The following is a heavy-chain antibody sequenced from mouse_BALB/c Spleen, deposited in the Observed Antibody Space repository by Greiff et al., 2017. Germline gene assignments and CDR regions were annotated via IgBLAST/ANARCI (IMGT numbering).Heavy chain of an antibody. Sequence: EVQGVESGGGLVQPGGSLRLSCATSGFTFTDYYMSWVRQPPGKALEWLGFIRNKANGYTTEYSASVKGRFTISRDNSQSILYLQMNTLRAEDSATYYCARDISGTDYAMDYWGQGTSVTVSS. CDR1: GFTFTDYY. CDR2: IRNKANGYTT. D-gene: IGHD4-1*01. J-gene: IGHJ4*01. V-gene: IGHV7-3*02. CDR3: ARDISGTDYAMDY.